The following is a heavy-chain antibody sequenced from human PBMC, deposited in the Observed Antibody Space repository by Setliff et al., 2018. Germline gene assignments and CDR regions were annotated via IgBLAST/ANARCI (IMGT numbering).Heavy chain of an antibody. V-gene: IGHV1-18*01. CDR2: ISAYNGNT. Sequence: GASVKVSCKASGYTFTSYGISWVRQAPGQGLEWMGWISAYNGNTNYAQKLQGRVTMTTDTSTSTAYMELRSLRSDDTTVYYCARASYGFWSGYSWFDPWGQGTLVTVSS. CDR3: ARASYGFWSGYSWFDP. D-gene: IGHD3-3*01. CDR1: GYTFTSYG. J-gene: IGHJ5*02.